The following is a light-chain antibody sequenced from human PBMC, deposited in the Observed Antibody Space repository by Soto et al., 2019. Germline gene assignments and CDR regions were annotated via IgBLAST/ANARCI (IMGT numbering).Light chain of an antibody. J-gene: IGKJ1*01. CDR1: QGISNY. CDR3: QKYNSAAWT. CDR2: AAS. V-gene: IGKV1-27*01. Sequence: DIQMTQSPSSLSASVGDRVTITCRASQGISNYLAWYQQKPGKVPKLLIYAASTLQSGVPSRFSVSGSGTDFTLTISSLQPEDVATYSCQKYNSAAWTFGQGTKVEIK.